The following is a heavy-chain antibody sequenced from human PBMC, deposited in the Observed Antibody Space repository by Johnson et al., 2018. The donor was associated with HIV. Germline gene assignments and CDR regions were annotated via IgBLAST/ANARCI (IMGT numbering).Heavy chain of an antibody. CDR1: GFTFTTYA. J-gene: IGHJ3*02. D-gene: IGHD1-7*01. CDR3: ARDRPLTATTTRLDAFDI. V-gene: IGHV3-30*04. CDR2: ISSDGSNK. Sequence: QVKLVESGGGVVQPGRSLRLSCTASGFTFTTYAIHWVRQAPGKGLEWVAVISSDGSNKYYADSVKGRFTISRDNSKNTLFLQMNSLRAEDTAEYYCARDRPLTATTTRLDAFDIWGLGTVVTVSS.